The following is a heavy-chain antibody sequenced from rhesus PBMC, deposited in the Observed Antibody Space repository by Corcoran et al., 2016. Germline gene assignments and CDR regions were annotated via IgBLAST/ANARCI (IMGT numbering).Heavy chain of an antibody. V-gene: IGHV3-201*01. D-gene: IGHD2-33*01. CDR1: GFTFDDYA. CDR3: ARESGSGYFDY. Sequence: EVQLVESGGGVVQPGGSLRLSCAASGFTFDDYAMHCVRQAPGKGLEWVSVISLVGGSTYYADAGKGQFTISRDNAKNSLYLQMGSLRAEDTALYYCARESGSGYFDYWGQGVLVTVSS. CDR2: ISLVGGST. J-gene: IGHJ4*01.